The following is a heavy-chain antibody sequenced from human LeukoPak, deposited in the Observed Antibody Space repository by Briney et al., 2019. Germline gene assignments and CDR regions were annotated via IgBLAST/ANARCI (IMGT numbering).Heavy chain of an antibody. J-gene: IGHJ4*02. Sequence: GGSLRLSCAASGFTFSSYGMHWVRQAPGKGLEWVAVIWYDGSNKYYADSVKGRFTISRDNSKNTLYLQMNSLRAEDTAVYYCARDLRPDNGYNLRYWGQGTLVTVSS. D-gene: IGHD5-24*01. CDR1: GFTFSSYG. CDR3: ARDLRPDNGYNLRY. CDR2: IWYDGSNK. V-gene: IGHV3-33*01.